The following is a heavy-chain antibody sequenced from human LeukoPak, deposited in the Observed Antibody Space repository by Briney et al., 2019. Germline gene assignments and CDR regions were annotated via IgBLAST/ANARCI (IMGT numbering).Heavy chain of an antibody. D-gene: IGHD4-11*01. CDR1: GYTFSDDS. CDR3: ARDPYYSNHLDF. Sequence: TGGSLRLSCVTSGYTFSDDSMNWVRQAPGSGLEWIAYISPASSTLKYADSVKGRFTISRDNAMKSLYLQMKSLRAEDTAVYYCARDPYYSNHLDFLGQGTLVTVSS. J-gene: IGHJ4*02. CDR2: ISPASSTL. V-gene: IGHV3-48*01.